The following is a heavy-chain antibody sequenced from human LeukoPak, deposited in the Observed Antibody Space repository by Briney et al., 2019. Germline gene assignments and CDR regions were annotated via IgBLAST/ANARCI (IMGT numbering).Heavy chain of an antibody. J-gene: IGHJ6*02. V-gene: IGHV3-53*01. Sequence: GGSLRLSCAASGFTVSSNYMSWVRQAPGKGLEWVSVIYSGGSTYYADSVKGRFTISRDNSKNTLYLQMSSLRAEDTAVYYCARSTVNYYGMDVWGQGTTVTVSS. CDR1: GFTVSSNY. D-gene: IGHD4-11*01. CDR3: ARSTVNYYGMDV. CDR2: IYSGGST.